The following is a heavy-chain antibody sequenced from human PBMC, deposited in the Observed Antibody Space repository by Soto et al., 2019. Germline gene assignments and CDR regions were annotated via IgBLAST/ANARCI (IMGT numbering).Heavy chain of an antibody. Sequence: SETLSLTCTVSGGSISSSNYHWGWIRQPPGKGLEWIGSMYYSGSAYYNPSLKSRVTISVDTSKDQFSLKLDSVTAAYTAVYYCAREVGEVDYSSSSDAFDIWGQGTMVT. J-gene: IGHJ3*02. CDR1: GGSISSSNYH. CDR3: AREVGEVDYSSSSDAFDI. CDR2: MYYSGSA. D-gene: IGHD6-6*01. V-gene: IGHV4-39*02.